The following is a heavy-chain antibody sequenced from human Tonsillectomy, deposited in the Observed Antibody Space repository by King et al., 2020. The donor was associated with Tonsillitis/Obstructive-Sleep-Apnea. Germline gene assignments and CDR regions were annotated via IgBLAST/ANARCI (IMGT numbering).Heavy chain of an antibody. D-gene: IGHD1-26*01. CDR3: ARHVGLNYFDY. Sequence: VQLQESGPGLVKPSETLSLTCTVSGGSISSYYWSWIRQPPGKGLEWIGYIYHSGTANYNPSLKSRITISIETSRNQFSLNLRSVTAADTAVYYCARHVGLNYFDYWGQGTLVTVSS. CDR2: IYHSGTA. V-gene: IGHV4-59*08. J-gene: IGHJ4*02. CDR1: GGSISSYY.